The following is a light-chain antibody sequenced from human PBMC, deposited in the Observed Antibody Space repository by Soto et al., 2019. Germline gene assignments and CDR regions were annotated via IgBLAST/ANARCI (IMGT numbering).Light chain of an antibody. J-gene: IGLJ2*01. CDR2: RSN. CDR3: AAWDVSLSGII. V-gene: IGLV1-47*01. Sequence: QLVLTQSPSASGTPGHRVTISCSGSSSNIGSNYVYWYQQLPGTAPKLLIYRSNQRPSGVPDRFSGSKSGTSASLAISGLRSEDEADYYCAAWDVSLSGIIFGGGTKVTVL. CDR1: SSNIGSNY.